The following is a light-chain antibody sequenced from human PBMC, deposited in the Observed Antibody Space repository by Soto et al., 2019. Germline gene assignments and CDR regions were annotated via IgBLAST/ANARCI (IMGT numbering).Light chain of an antibody. CDR3: QLYTSYPLT. CDR2: KAS. J-gene: IGKJ4*01. V-gene: IGKV1-5*03. Sequence: DIPMTQSPSTLSASVGDRVTMTCRASQSISTWLAWYQQKPGKAPKLLIYKASSLESGVPSRFSGSGSGTEFTLTISSLQPDDFATYYCQLYTSYPLTFGGGTKVEIK. CDR1: QSISTW.